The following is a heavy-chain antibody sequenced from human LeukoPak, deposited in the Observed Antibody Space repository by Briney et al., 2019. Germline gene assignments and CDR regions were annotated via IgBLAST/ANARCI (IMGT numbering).Heavy chain of an antibody. Sequence: GGSLRLSCAASGFTFSSYAMGWVRQAPGKGLEWVSVIYSGGSTYYADSVKGRFTISRDNSKNTLYLQMNSLRAEDTAVYYCATHSGYDFYYYYGMDVWGQGTTVTVSS. CDR2: IYSGGST. J-gene: IGHJ6*02. V-gene: IGHV3-66*01. CDR1: GFTFSSYA. D-gene: IGHD5-12*01. CDR3: ATHSGYDFYYYYGMDV.